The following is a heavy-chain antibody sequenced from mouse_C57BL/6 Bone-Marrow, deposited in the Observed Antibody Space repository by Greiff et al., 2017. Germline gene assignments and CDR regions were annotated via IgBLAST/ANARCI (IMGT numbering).Heavy chain of an antibody. CDR1: GYAFSSSW. J-gene: IGHJ2*01. D-gene: IGHD2-12*01. Sequence: LQESGPELVKPGASVKISCKASGYAFSSSWMNWVKQRPGKGLEWIGRIYPGDGDTNYNGKFKGKATLTADKSSSTAYMQLSSLTSEDSAVYFCAVYDGDFDYWGQGTTLTVSS. V-gene: IGHV1-82*01. CDR3: AVYDGDFDY. CDR2: IYPGDGDT.